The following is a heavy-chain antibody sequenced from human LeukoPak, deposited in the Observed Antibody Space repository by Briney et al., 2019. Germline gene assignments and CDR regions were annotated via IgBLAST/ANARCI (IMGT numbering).Heavy chain of an antibody. CDR2: ISGSGGST. D-gene: IGHD1-14*01. CDR3: ARVEYFTQKPPDAFDI. V-gene: IGHV3-23*01. CDR1: GFTFSSYG. Sequence: GGSLRLSCAASGFTFSSYGMSWVRQAPGKGLEWVSAISGSGGSTYYADSVKGRFTISRDNSKNTLYLQMNSLRAADTAVYYCARVEYFTQKPPDAFDIWGQGTMVTVSS. J-gene: IGHJ3*02.